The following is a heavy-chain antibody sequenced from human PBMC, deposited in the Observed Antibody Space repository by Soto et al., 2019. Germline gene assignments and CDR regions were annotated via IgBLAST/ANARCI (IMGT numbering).Heavy chain of an antibody. V-gene: IGHV3-23*01. CDR3: AKGDNRYYLDY. J-gene: IGHJ4*02. D-gene: IGHD1-20*01. Sequence: TGGSLRLSCVASGFTFSSYAMSWVHQAPGKGLEWVSSISASGGGTYYADSVKGRFTISRDSSKNTLYLQMNSLRAEDTALYYCAKGDNRYYLDYWGQGTLVTVSS. CDR1: GFTFSSYA. CDR2: ISASGGGT.